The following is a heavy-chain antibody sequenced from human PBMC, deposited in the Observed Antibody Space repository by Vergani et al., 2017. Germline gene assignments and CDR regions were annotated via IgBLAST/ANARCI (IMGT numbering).Heavy chain of an antibody. V-gene: IGHV5-51*01. CDR2: IYPGDSDT. Sequence: EVQLVQSGAEVKKPGESLKISCKGSGYSFTNYWIGWVPQMPGKGLEWMGIIYPGDSDTRYSPSFQGQVTISADKSISTAYLQWSSLKASDTAMYYCARQEYGSGSYLSLGWFDPWGQGTLVTVSS. CDR1: GYSFTNYW. D-gene: IGHD3-10*01. CDR3: ARQEYGSGSYLSLGWFDP. J-gene: IGHJ5*02.